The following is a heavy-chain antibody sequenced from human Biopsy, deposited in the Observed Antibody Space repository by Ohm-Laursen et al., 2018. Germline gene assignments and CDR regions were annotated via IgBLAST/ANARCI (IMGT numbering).Heavy chain of an antibody. Sequence: SLRLSCAASGFTFNNYWMHWVRQAPGKGLVWVSRSNTDGSHTNYADSVKGRFTTSTDNAKNTLCLYMSSLTVEDTAVYFCARDASQGFDSWGQGTLVTVSS. V-gene: IGHV3-74*01. CDR3: ARDASQGFDS. CDR2: SNTDGSHT. CDR1: GFTFNNYW. J-gene: IGHJ5*01.